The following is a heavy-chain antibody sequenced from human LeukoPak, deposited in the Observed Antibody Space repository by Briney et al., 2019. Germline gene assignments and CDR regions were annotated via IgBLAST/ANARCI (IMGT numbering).Heavy chain of an antibody. Sequence: GGSLRLSCAASGFIFSSYGMHWVRQAPGKGPEWVAVISYDGSNKYYADSVKGRFTISRDNSKNTLYLQMNSLRAEDTAVYYCAKASGFFKVDYWGQGTLVTVSS. CDR1: GFIFSSYG. V-gene: IGHV3-30*18. J-gene: IGHJ4*02. CDR3: AKASGFFKVDY. D-gene: IGHD3-3*01. CDR2: ISYDGSNK.